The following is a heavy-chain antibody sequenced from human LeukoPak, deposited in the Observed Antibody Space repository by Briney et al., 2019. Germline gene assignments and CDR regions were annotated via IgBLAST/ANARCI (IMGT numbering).Heavy chain of an antibody. J-gene: IGHJ6*03. Sequence: ASVKVSCKASGYTFSNYGISWVRQAPGQGLDWLGWITAYNGDTNYAQKFQGRVTMTTDTSTSTAYMELRSLRSDDTAVYYCARVHSGYDYPYHYYMDVWGRGTTVTVSS. CDR3: ARVHSGYDYPYHYYMDV. V-gene: IGHV1-18*01. CDR1: GYTFSNYG. CDR2: ITAYNGDT. D-gene: IGHD5-12*01.